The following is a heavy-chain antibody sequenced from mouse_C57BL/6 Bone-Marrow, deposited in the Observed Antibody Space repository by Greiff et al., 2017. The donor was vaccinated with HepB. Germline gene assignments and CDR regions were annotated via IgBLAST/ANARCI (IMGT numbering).Heavy chain of an antibody. J-gene: IGHJ2*01. CDR2: INPYNGGT. CDR3: ARNSITTVVADY. V-gene: IGHV1-19*01. CDR1: GYTFTDYY. D-gene: IGHD1-1*01. Sequence: EVQLQQSGPVLVKPGASVKMSCKASGYTFTDYYMNWVKQSHGKSLEWIGVINPYNGGTSYNQKFKGKATLTVDKSSSTAYMELNSLTSEDSAVYYCARNSITTVVADYWGQGTTLTVSS.